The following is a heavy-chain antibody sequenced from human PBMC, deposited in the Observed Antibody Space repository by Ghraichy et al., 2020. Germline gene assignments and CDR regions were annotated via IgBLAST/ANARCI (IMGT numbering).Heavy chain of an antibody. CDR3: AREKSPPEYSSSSQYYYYGMDV. D-gene: IGHD6-6*01. CDR2: IIPIFGTA. V-gene: IGHV1-69*13. Sequence: SVKVSCKASGGTFSSYAISWVRQAPGQGLEWMGGIIPIFGTANYAQKFQGRVTITADESTSTAYMELSSLRSEDTAVYYCAREKSPPEYSSSSQYYYYGMDVWGQGTTVTVSS. CDR1: GGTFSSYA. J-gene: IGHJ6*02.